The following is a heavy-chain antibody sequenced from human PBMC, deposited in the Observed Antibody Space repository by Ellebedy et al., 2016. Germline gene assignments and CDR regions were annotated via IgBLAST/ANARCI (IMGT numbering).Heavy chain of an antibody. CDR1: GFTFSSYG. CDR2: ISYDGSNK. J-gene: IGHJ5*02. V-gene: IGHV3-30*18. CDR3: AKEKDSSSWYGIDP. D-gene: IGHD6-13*01. Sequence: GGSLRLSXAASGFTFSSYGMHWVRQAPGKGLEWVAVISYDGSNKYYADSVKGRFTISRDNSKNTLYLQMNSLRAEDTAVYYCAKEKDSSSWYGIDPWGQGTLVTVSS.